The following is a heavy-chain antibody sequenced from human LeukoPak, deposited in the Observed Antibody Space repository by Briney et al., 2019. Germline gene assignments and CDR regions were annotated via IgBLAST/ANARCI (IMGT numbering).Heavy chain of an antibody. Sequence: GGSLRLSCAASGFTFSSYWMHWVRQAPGKGLVWVSRINSDGSSTSYADSVKGRFTISRDNAKNSLYLQMNSLRAEDTAVYYCAREEFRGDAFDIWGQGTMVTVSS. CDR2: INSDGSST. CDR3: AREEFRGDAFDI. D-gene: IGHD2-21*01. J-gene: IGHJ3*02. V-gene: IGHV3-74*01. CDR1: GFTFSSYW.